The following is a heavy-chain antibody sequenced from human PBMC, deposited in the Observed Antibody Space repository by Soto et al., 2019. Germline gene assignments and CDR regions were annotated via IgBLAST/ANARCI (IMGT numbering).Heavy chain of an antibody. V-gene: IGHV4-31*01. Sequence: QVQLQESGPGLVKPSQTLSLTCSVSGCSISSGGHYWSWIRQHPGKGLEWIGYIYYSGSTYYNPSLKAPVIIAVYTSKNQFDMKLSSVTAADTAVDYCARLSAYCSGSYYNESQYMDVWGKGTTVTVSS. CDR2: IYYSGST. CDR3: ARLSAYCSGSYYNESQYMDV. J-gene: IGHJ6*03. CDR1: GCSISSGGHY. D-gene: IGHD3-10*01.